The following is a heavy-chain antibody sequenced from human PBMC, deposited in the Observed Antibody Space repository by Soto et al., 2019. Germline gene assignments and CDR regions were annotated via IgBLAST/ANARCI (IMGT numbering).Heavy chain of an antibody. CDR2: IIPILGIA. Sequence: QVQLVQSGAEVKKPGSSVKVSCKASGGTFSSYTISWVRQAPGQGLEWMGRIIPILGIANYAQKFQGRGTITADKSTSTAYMELSSRRSEDKAEYYCACTVANLHCMDVWGQGTTVTVSS. D-gene: IGHD5-12*01. V-gene: IGHV1-69*02. J-gene: IGHJ6*02. CDR1: GGTFSSYT. CDR3: ACTVANLHCMDV.